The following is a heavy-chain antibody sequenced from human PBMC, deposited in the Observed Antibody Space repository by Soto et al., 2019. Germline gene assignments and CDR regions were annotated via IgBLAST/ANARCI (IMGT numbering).Heavy chain of an antibody. CDR3: ARRGSGSYYDY. CDR2: ISGSGGST. CDR1: GFTFSSYA. D-gene: IGHD1-26*01. Sequence: EVQLLESGGGLVQPGGSLRLSCAASGFTFSSYAMRWVRQAPVKGLEWVSAISGSGGSTYYADSVRGRFTISRDNSKNSLYLKRNSLRAEDTALYYCARRGSGSYYDYWGQGTLVTVSS. V-gene: IGHV3-23*01. J-gene: IGHJ4*02.